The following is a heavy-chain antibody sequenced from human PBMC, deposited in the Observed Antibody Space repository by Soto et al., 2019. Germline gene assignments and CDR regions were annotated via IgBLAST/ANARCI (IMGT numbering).Heavy chain of an antibody. V-gene: IGHV4-31*03. D-gene: IGHD3-16*01. J-gene: IGHJ4*02. CDR1: GGSISSGGYY. CDR2: IYYSGST. Sequence: QVQLQESGPGLVKPSQTLSLTCTVSGGSISSGGYYWSWIRQHPGKGLEWIGYIYYSGSTYYNPSLKRRVTISVDTSTTPFSLKLRSVTAADTAVYYCARDVARGGNFDYWGQGTLVTVSS. CDR3: ARDVARGGNFDY.